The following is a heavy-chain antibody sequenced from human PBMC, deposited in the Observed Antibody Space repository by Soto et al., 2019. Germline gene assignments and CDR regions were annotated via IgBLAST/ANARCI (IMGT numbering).Heavy chain of an antibody. V-gene: IGHV4-59*01. CDR3: ARAAIVAATIDAFDL. J-gene: IGHJ3*01. D-gene: IGHD1-26*01. CDR1: GGSMRPYY. Sequence: NPSETLSLTCTVSGGSMRPYYWSWIWQPPGQGLEWIGHIYYSGSTTNYNPSLKSRVTISVDTSKNQFSLKLSSVTAADTAVYYCARAAIVAATIDAFDLWGQGTMVTVSS. CDR2: IYYSGST.